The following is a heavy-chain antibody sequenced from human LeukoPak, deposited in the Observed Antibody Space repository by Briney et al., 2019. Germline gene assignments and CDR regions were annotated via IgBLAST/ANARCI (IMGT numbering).Heavy chain of an antibody. D-gene: IGHD2-21*02. CDR2: INPSGGST. CDR1: GYTFTNYY. J-gene: IGHJ4*02. V-gene: IGHV1-46*01. CDR3: ARVVPGTTWVGTYFDN. Sequence: ASVKVSCKASGYTFTNYYMHWVRQAPGQGLEWRGIINPSGGSTSNAQKFQGRVTMTRDTSTSTVYMELSSLRSEDTAVYYCARVVPGTTWVGTYFDNWGQGTLVTVSS.